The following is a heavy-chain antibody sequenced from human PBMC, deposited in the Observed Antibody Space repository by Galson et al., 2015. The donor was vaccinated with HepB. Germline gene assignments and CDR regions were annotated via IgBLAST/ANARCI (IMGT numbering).Heavy chain of an antibody. CDR2: ISYDGSNK. CDR1: GFTFSSYG. V-gene: IGHV3-30*18. D-gene: IGHD1-26*01. CDR3: AKDLYSIVGAVNDY. J-gene: IGHJ4*02. Sequence: SLRLSCAASGFTFSSYGMHWVRQAPGKGLEWVAVISYDGSNKYYADSVKGRLTISRDNSKNTLYLQMNSLRAEDTAVYYCAKDLYSIVGAVNDYWGQGTLVTVSS.